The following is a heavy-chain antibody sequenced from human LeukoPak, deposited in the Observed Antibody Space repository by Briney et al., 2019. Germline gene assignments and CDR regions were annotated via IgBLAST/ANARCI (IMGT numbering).Heavy chain of an antibody. CDR2: IGGGSNYI. CDR3: AREMAATYDAFDI. CDR1: EFTFNMYN. J-gene: IGHJ3*02. D-gene: IGHD5-24*01. V-gene: IGHV3-21*01. Sequence: GGSLRLSCAASEFTFNMYNMHWVRQAPGKGLEWVSSIGGGSNYIYYADSVKGRFTISRDNAKNSLYLQMNSLRADDTVVYYCAREMAATYDAFDIWGQGTMVTVSS.